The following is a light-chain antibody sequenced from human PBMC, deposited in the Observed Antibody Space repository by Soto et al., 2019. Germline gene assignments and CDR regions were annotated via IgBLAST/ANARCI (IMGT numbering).Light chain of an antibody. Sequence: ENVLTQSPGTLSFSPGESASLSCRASRDVTSRYVAWFQQKPGKAPRLLIYGASSRATGIPARFSGSGSGTDYILTIDRLEPEDFAVYYCQQYNDSPYTFGQGTKLEIK. CDR3: QQYNDSPYT. V-gene: IGKV3-20*01. CDR1: RDVTSRY. J-gene: IGKJ2*01. CDR2: GAS.